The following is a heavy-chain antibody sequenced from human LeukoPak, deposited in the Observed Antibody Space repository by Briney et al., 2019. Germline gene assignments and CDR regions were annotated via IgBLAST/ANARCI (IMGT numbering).Heavy chain of an antibody. CDR1: GFTFSSYA. Sequence: GGSLRLSCAASGFTFSSYAMSWVRQAPGKGLEWVSAIRGSGGSTYYADSVKGRFTISRDNSKNTLYLQMNSLRAEGTAVYYCAKGGPSYCSGGSCYAEAFDIWGQGTMVTVSS. CDR3: AKGGPSYCSGGSCYAEAFDI. CDR2: IRGSGGST. J-gene: IGHJ3*02. V-gene: IGHV3-23*01. D-gene: IGHD2-15*01.